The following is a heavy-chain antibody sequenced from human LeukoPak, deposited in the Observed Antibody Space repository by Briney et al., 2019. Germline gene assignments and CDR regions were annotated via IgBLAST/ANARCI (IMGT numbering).Heavy chain of an antibody. CDR3: ARGHSTSHFDY. J-gene: IGHJ4*02. V-gene: IGHV4-31*03. D-gene: IGHD6-6*01. CDR1: GGSISSGGYY. Sequence: SETLSLTCTVSGGSISSGGYYWNWIRQHPGQGLEWIGYIYYSGSTYYNPSLKSRVTISVDMSKNQFSLKLNSVTAADTAVYYCARGHSTSHFDYWGQGTLVTVSS. CDR2: IYYSGST.